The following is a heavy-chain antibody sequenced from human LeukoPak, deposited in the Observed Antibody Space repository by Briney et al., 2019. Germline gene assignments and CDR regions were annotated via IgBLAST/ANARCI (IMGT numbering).Heavy chain of an antibody. Sequence: GGSLRLSCAASGYTFSSYSINWVRQAPGKGVEWVSSISVRSNYIYYADSVRGRFSISRDDARDSLYLQMNSLRAEDTAVYYCVRLRRNSDTSGFYYYYDYWGQGTLVTVSS. J-gene: IGHJ4*02. CDR3: VRLRRNSDTSGFYYYYDY. D-gene: IGHD3-22*01. CDR2: ISVRSNYI. V-gene: IGHV3-21*01. CDR1: GYTFSSYS.